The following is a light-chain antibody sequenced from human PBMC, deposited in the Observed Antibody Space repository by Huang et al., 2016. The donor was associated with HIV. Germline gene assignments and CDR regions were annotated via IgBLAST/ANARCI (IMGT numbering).Light chain of an antibody. CDR2: AAS. Sequence: DIQMTQSPTSLSASVGDRVTITCRASQSITHYLNWYHQKPGKVPKLLIYAASGLQSGVPSRFSGSGSGTDFTLTISSLQPDDFATYFCQQSSTTPWTFGQGTKVELK. CDR3: QQSSTTPWT. CDR1: QSITHY. V-gene: IGKV1-39*01. J-gene: IGKJ1*01.